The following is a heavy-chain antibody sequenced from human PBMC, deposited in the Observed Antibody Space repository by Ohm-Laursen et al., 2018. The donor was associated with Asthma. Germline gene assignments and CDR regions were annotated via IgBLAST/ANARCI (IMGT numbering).Heavy chain of an antibody. Sequence: GSLRLSCAAFGFIFSNYNINWVRQSPGKGLEWVSSISKSGSHIYYADSVKGRFTISRDNAKNSVSLQMNRLRAEDTAVYYCARAGEALPLDFWGQGTLVTVSS. CDR3: ARAGEALPLDF. J-gene: IGHJ4*02. V-gene: IGHV3-21*01. CDR2: ISKSGSHI. CDR1: GFIFSNYN.